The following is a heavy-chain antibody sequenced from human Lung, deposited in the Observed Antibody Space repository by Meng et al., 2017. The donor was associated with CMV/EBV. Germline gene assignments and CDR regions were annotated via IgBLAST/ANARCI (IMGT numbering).Heavy chain of an antibody. CDR2: IYYSGST. CDR3: ASTGYSCGYVQVY. D-gene: IGHD5-18*01. J-gene: IGHJ4*02. CDR1: GGSISSYY. Sequence: SETLSLTCTVSGGSISSYYWSWIRQPPGKGLEWIGYIYYSGSTNYNPSLKSRVTISVDTSKNQFSLKLSSVTAADTAVYYCASTGYSCGYVQVYWGQGTLVTVSS. V-gene: IGHV4-59*01.